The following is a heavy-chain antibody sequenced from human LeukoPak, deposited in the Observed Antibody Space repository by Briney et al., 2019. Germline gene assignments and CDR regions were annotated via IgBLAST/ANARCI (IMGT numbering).Heavy chain of an antibody. Sequence: ASVKVSCKASGYTFTSYGISWVRQAPGQGLEWMGWISAYNGNTNYAQKLQGRVTMATDTSTSTAYMELRSLRSDDTAVYYCASTVGITFGGRYGMDAWGQGTTVTVSS. CDR1: GYTFTSYG. D-gene: IGHD3-16*01. J-gene: IGHJ6*02. CDR2: ISAYNGNT. V-gene: IGHV1-18*01. CDR3: ASTVGITFGGRYGMDA.